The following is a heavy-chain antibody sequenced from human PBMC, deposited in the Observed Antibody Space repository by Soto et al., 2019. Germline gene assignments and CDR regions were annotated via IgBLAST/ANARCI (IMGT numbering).Heavy chain of an antibody. CDR2: IIPIFGTA. CDR3: ARDDSGYSSGWYVY. V-gene: IGHV1-69*01. J-gene: IGHJ4*02. D-gene: IGHD6-19*01. CDR1: GGTFSSYA. Sequence: QVQLVQSGAEVKKPGSSVKVSCKASGGTFSSYAISWVRQAPGQGLEWMGGIIPIFGTANYAQKFQGRVTITADESTSTADMGLSSLRSEDTAVYYCARDDSGYSSGWYVYWGQGTLVTVSS.